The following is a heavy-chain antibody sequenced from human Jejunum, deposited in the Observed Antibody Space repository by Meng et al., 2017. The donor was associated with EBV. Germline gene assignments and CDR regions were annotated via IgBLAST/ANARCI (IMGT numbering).Heavy chain of an antibody. V-gene: IGHV3-30*03. J-gene: IGHJ4*02. CDR2: ISPDGNNK. CDR1: GLTFSSYG. CDR3: ARDGSGWYPGDY. D-gene: IGHD6-19*01. Sequence: QVRLVVSGGGGVQPGRSLGLSCAASGLTFSSYGMHWVRQAPGKGLEWVALISPDGNNKYYADSVKGRFTISRDNSKNTLYVQINSLRTEDTAVYYCARDGSGWYPGDYWGQGTLVTVSS.